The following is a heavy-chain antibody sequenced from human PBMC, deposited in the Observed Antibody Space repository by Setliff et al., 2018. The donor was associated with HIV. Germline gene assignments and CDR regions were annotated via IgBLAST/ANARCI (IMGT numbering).Heavy chain of an antibody. CDR2: INHSGST. CDR1: GGSFSAYH. J-gene: IGHJ3*02. CDR3: ARVGDFYDGSGHYSVLDAFDM. Sequence: PSETLSLTCAVYGGSFSAYHWSWIRQPPGKGLEWIGEINHSGSTNYSPSLKSRVTISVDASRNRFSLRLSSVTAADTAVYYCARVGDFYDGSGHYSVLDAFDMWGQGTKVT. V-gene: IGHV4-34*01. D-gene: IGHD3-22*01.